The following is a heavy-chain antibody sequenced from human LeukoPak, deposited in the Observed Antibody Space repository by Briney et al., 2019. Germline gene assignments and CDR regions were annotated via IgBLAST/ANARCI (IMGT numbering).Heavy chain of an antibody. Sequence: PSETLSLTCTVSGGSISSGSYYWSWIRQPAGKGLEWIGRIYTSGSTNYNPSLKSRVTISVDTSKNQFSLKLSSVTAADTAVYYCAGWSGFPYNWFDPWGQGTQVTVSS. CDR2: IYTSGST. CDR3: AGWSGFPYNWFDP. J-gene: IGHJ5*02. CDR1: GGSISSGSYY. D-gene: IGHD3-3*01. V-gene: IGHV4-61*02.